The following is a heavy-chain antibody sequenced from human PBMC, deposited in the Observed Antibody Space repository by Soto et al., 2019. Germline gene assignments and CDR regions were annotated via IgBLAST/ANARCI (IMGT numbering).Heavy chain of an antibody. D-gene: IGHD1-20*01. CDR2: IIPLLGIT. Sequence: QAQLMQSGAEVKKPGSSVKVSCKASGGTFSGYAINWVRQAPGQGLEWMGGIIPLLGITDYGQKFQGRITSAADECTGTAYMQLRGLRSEDTAVYYCARDPRSITGTTSSEDFQHWGQGTLVSVSS. J-gene: IGHJ1*01. CDR3: ARDPRSITGTTSSEDFQH. CDR1: GGTFSGYA. V-gene: IGHV1-69*01.